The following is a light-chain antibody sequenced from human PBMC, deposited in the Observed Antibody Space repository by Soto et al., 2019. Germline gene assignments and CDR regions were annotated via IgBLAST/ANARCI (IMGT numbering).Light chain of an antibody. CDR3: QQYNDWPPIT. Sequence: EIVLTQSPGTLSLSPGERATLSCRASQSVSSSYLAWYQQKPGQAPRLLIYGASTRATGIPARFSGSGSGTEFTLTISSLQSEDVAFYYCQQYNDWPPITFGQGTHWRL. V-gene: IGKV3-15*01. CDR1: QSVSSSY. CDR2: GAS. J-gene: IGKJ5*01.